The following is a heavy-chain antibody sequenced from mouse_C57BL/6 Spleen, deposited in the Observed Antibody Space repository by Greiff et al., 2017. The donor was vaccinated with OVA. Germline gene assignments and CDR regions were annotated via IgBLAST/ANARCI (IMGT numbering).Heavy chain of an antibody. CDR3: ASNYYGSSWNY. CDR1: GYTFTSYW. D-gene: IGHD1-1*01. V-gene: IGHV1-64*01. J-gene: IGHJ2*01. Sequence: QVQLQQPGAELVKPGASVKLSCKASGYTFTSYWMHWVKQRPGQGLEWIGMIHPTSGSTNYNEKFTSKATLTVDKSSSTAYMQLSSLTSEDSAVYYCASNYYGSSWNYWGQGTTLTVSS. CDR2: IHPTSGST.